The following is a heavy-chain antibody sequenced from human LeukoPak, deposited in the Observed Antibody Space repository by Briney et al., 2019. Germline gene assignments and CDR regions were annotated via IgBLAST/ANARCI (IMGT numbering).Heavy chain of an antibody. CDR3: ARVDTAMVPENFDY. J-gene: IGHJ4*02. CDR1: GYTFTSYG. V-gene: IGHV1-18*01. CDR2: ISAYNGNT. D-gene: IGHD5-18*01. Sequence: GASVKISCKASGYTFTSYGISWVRQAPGQGLEWMGWISAYNGNTNYAQKLQGRVTMTTDTSTSTAYMELRSLRSDDTAVYYCARVDTAMVPENFDYWGQGTLVTVSS.